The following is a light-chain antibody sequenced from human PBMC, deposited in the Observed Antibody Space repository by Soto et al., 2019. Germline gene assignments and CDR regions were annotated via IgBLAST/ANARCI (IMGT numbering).Light chain of an antibody. V-gene: IGKV1-5*03. J-gene: IGKJ5*01. CDR1: QIIDTW. CDR2: KAS. CDR3: QQYDHLIT. Sequence: DIQMTQSPSSLSASVGDRITITCRASQIIDTWLAWYQQKPGKAPKLLIYKASSLENGVPSRFSGSGSGTDFTLTIRGLQPEDLATYYCQQYDHLITFGQGTRLEIK.